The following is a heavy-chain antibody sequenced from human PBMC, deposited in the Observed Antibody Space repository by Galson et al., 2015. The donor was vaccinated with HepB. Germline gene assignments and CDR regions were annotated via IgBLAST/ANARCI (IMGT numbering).Heavy chain of an antibody. CDR2: ISSSSSSTI. V-gene: IGHV3-48*01. Sequence: SLRLSCAASGFTFSSYSMNWVRQAPGKGLEWVSYISSSSSSTIYYADSVKGRFTISRDNAKNSLYLQMNSLRAEDTAVYYCARDGGRRKEMATRSFDYWGQGTLVTVSS. D-gene: IGHD5-24*01. CDR1: GFTFSSYS. CDR3: ARDGGRRKEMATRSFDY. J-gene: IGHJ4*02.